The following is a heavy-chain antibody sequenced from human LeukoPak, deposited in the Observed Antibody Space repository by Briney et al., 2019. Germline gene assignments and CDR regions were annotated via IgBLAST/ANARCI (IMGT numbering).Heavy chain of an antibody. D-gene: IGHD3-10*01. Sequence: SETLSLTCTVSGGSISSYSWSWIRQPPGKGLEWVGYIYYSGSTNYNPSLKSRVTISVDTSKNQFSLKLSSVTAADTAVYYCARVSYYGSPLHAFDIWGQGTMVTVSS. CDR1: GGSISSYS. CDR2: IYYSGST. CDR3: ARVSYYGSPLHAFDI. V-gene: IGHV4-59*01. J-gene: IGHJ3*02.